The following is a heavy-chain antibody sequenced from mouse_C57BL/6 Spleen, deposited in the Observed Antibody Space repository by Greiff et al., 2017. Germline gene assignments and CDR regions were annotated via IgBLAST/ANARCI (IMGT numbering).Heavy chain of an antibody. CDR3: ARMYYDYPFDY. V-gene: IGHV1-82*01. Sequence: VQVVESGPELVKPGASVKISCKASGYAFSSSWMNWVKQRPGKGLEWIGRIYPGDGDTNYNGKFKGKATLTADKSSSTAYMQLSSLTSEDSAVYFCARMYYDYPFDYWGQGTTLTVSS. CDR1: GYAFSSSW. D-gene: IGHD2-4*01. J-gene: IGHJ2*01. CDR2: IYPGDGDT.